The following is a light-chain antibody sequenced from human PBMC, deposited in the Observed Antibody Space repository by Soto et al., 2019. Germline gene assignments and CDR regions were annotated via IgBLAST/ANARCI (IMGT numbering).Light chain of an antibody. CDR2: GAS. CDR1: QSVDNNY. CDR3: QQYGNSTYT. V-gene: IGKV3-20*01. J-gene: IGKJ2*01. Sequence: EIVLTQSPGTLSLSPGESATLSCRASQSVDNNYVAWYQQKPGQAPTLLIHGASYRAAGIPDRFSGSGSGTEFNLNISRLEPEDYAVFPCQQYGNSTYTFGQGTKLE.